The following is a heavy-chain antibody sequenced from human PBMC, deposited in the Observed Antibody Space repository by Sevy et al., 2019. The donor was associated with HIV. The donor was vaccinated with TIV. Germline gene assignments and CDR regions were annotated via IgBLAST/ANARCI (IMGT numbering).Heavy chain of an antibody. J-gene: IGHJ5*02. CDR3: AKEALWGFDP. V-gene: IGHV3-23*01. CDR2: IRPSGGST. D-gene: IGHD3-16*01. Sequence: GGSLRLSCSASGFIFNTYAMTWVRQAPGKGLDWVSTIRPSGGSTYYADSVRGRFSISRDNSKNTVYLEMNSLRAEDTAVYYCAKEALWGFDPWGQGTLVTVSS. CDR1: GFIFNTYA.